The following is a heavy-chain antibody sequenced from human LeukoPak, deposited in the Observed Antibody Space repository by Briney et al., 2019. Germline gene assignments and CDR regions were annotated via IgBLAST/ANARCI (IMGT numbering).Heavy chain of an antibody. CDR3: ARDFQVLLWFGEYWFDL. J-gene: IGHJ5*02. Sequence: ASVKVSCKASGYTFTGYYMHWVRQAPGQGLEWMGWINPNSGGTNYAQKFQGRVTMTRDTSISTAYMELSRLRSDDTAVYYCARDFQVLLWFGEYWFDLWGQGTLVTVSS. V-gene: IGHV1-2*02. CDR2: INPNSGGT. D-gene: IGHD3-10*01. CDR1: GYTFTGYY.